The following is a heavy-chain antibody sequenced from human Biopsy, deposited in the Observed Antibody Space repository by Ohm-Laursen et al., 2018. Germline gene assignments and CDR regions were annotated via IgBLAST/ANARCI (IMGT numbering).Heavy chain of an antibody. J-gene: IGHJ6*02. CDR2: VYFTGSR. V-gene: IGHV4-59*01. Sequence: SQTLSLTCTVSGDSIRSYYWSWIRQTPEKGLEWIGHVYFTGSRNFNPSLKSRVTISVDTSRVRFSLTLSSVTAADTAIYYCARDRRGDSYMDVWGQGTTVTVSS. CDR3: ARDRRGDSYMDV. CDR1: GDSIRSYY. D-gene: IGHD2-15*01.